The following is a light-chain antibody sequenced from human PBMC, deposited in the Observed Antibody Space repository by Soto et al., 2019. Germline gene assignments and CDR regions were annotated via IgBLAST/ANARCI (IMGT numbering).Light chain of an antibody. J-gene: IGKJ1*01. CDR1: QSISSY. CDR3: QHYNSYSEA. CDR2: AAS. Sequence: DIQITQSPSSLSASVGDRVTITCRASQSISSYLNWYQQKPGKAPKLLIYAASSFQSGVPSRFSGSGSGTDFTLTISSLQPDDFATYYCQHYNSYSEAFGQGTKVDIK. V-gene: IGKV1-39*01.